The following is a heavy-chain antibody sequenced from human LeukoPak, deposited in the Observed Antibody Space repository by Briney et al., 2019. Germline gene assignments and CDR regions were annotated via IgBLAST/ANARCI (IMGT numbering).Heavy chain of an antibody. CDR1: GYSFTNYW. J-gene: IGHJ6*03. CDR2: IYPGDSDT. Sequence: GESLKISCKGSGYSFTNYWIGWVRQMPGKGLEWMGIIYPGDSDTRYSPSFQGQVTISADKSINTAYLQWSSLKASDTAMYYCARLHHDYGSGTYGGAYNYYMDVWGKGTTVTVSS. CDR3: ARLHHDYGSGTYGGAYNYYMDV. V-gene: IGHV5-51*01. D-gene: IGHD3-10*01.